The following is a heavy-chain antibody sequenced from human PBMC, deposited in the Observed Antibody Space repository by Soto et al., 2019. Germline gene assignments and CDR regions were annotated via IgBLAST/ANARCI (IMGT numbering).Heavy chain of an antibody. J-gene: IGHJ6*04. D-gene: IGHD2-2*01. CDR1: GFTFSNAW. CDR2: IKSKSDDATT. CDR3: TANGNILGVPPASAAMDG. V-gene: IGHV3-15*01. Sequence: EVQVVESGGGLVQPGGSLRLSCAASGFTFSNAWMSWVRQAPGKGLEWVARIKSKSDDATTDYAAPVKGRFTISRDDSKDTLYLQMNSLTTEDTALYYCTANGNILGVPPASAAMDGLGKGTTVTVSS.